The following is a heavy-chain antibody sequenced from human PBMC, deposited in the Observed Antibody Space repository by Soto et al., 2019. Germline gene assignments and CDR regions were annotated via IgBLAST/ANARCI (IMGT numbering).Heavy chain of an antibody. V-gene: IGHV1-2*02. D-gene: IGHD3-22*01. Sequence: ASVKVSCKASGYTFTGYYVLWVRQAPGQGPECMGWINPYTGGTNYAQKLQGRVTMTRDTSTSTAYMELSSLRSDDTAVYYCARGPKYYYDSSGYFDYWGQGTLVTVSS. CDR1: GYTFTGYY. CDR2: INPYTGGT. CDR3: ARGPKYYYDSSGYFDY. J-gene: IGHJ4*02.